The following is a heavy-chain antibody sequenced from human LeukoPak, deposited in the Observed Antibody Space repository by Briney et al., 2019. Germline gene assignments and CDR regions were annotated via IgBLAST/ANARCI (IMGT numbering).Heavy chain of an antibody. CDR3: ARDYYGSGRSFDP. D-gene: IGHD3-10*01. CDR2: INPNSGGT. CDR1: GYTFTGYY. V-gene: IGHV1-2*02. J-gene: IGHJ5*02. Sequence: ASVKVSCKASGYTFTGYYMHWVRQAPGQGLEWMGWINPNSGGTNYAQKFQGTVTMTRDTSISTAYMELSRLRSDDTAVYYCARDYYGSGRSFDPWGQGTLVTVSS.